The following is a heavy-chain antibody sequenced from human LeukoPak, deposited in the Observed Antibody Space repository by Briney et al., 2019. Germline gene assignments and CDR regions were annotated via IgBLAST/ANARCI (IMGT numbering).Heavy chain of an antibody. V-gene: IGHV3-30*04. CDR3: ARNFPDYMRGALFDF. CDR1: GFSSSISA. CDR2: ISYDGRKT. Sequence: RRSLRVSSAESGFSSSISALHSVRQAPGKGLEWVAVISYDGRKTFYADSVKGRVTISRDNSKKTLYMQMNGLRAEDTAVYYCARNFPDYMRGALFDFWGQGTMVTVSS. D-gene: IGHD4/OR15-4a*01. J-gene: IGHJ3*01.